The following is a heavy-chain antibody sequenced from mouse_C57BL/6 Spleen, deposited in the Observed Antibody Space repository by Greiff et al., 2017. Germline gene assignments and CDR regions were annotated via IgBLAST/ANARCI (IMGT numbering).Heavy chain of an antibody. CDR3: TYRVARDFDY. J-gene: IGHJ2*01. V-gene: IGHV14-1*01. CDR1: GFNIKDYY. Sequence: EVKLMESGAELVRPGASVKLSCTASGFNIKDYYMHWVKQRPEQGLEWIGRIDPEDGDTEYAPKFQGKATMTADTSSTTAYLQLSSLTSEDTAVYYCTYRVARDFDYWGQGTTLTVSS. CDR2: IDPEDGDT. D-gene: IGHD1-1*01.